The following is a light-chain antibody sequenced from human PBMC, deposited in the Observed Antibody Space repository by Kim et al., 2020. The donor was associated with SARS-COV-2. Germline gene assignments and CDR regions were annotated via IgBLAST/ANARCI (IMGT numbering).Light chain of an antibody. J-gene: IGLJ3*02. CDR2: EGT. Sequence: QSALTQPASVSGSPGQSITISFTGTSSDVGKYNLDSWYQQRPGKAPKLMIYEGTERPSGVSHRFSGSKSGNTASLTISGLQAEDEADYYCSSYAGSTWVFGGGTQLTVL. CDR3: SSYAGSTWV. V-gene: IGLV2-23*01. CDR1: SSDVGKYNL.